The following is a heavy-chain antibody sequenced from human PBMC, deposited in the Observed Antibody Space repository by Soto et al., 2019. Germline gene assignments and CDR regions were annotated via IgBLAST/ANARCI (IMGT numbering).Heavy chain of an antibody. J-gene: IGHJ3*02. D-gene: IGHD6-19*01. CDR3: AKDKGSIAVAGTGAFDI. CDR1: GFTFDDYA. V-gene: IGHV3-9*01. Sequence: EVQLVESGGGLVQPGRSLRLSCAASGFTFDDYAMHWVRQAPGKGLEWVSGISWNSGSIGYADSVKGRFTISRDNAKNSLYLQMNSLRAEDTALYYCAKDKGSIAVAGTGAFDIWGQGTMVTVSS. CDR2: ISWNSGSI.